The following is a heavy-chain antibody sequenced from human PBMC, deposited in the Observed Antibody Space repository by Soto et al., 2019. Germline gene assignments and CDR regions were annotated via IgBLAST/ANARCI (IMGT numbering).Heavy chain of an antibody. D-gene: IGHD2-8*02. V-gene: IGHV4-30-2*01. CDR1: GGSISSGGDS. J-gene: IGHJ4*02. CDR2: IYHSGST. Sequence: SETLSLTCAVSGGSISSGGDSWSWIRQPPGKGLEWIGYIYHSGSTYYNPSLKSRVTISVDRSKSQFSLKLSSVTAADTAVYYCARDKITGRFDYWGQGTLVTVSS. CDR3: ARDKITGRFDY.